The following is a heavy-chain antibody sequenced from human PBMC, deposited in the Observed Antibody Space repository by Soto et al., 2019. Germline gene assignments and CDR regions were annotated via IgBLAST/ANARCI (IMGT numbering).Heavy chain of an antibody. J-gene: IGHJ4*02. Sequence: PGGSLRLSCAASGFTFNSYPLHWVRQAPCKGLEWVAVISYDGINDYYGDSVRGRFTISRDNSKNMVYLQMNSLTPEDTAVYYCARDPYFYDWGQGKLVTVSS. CDR3: ARDPYFYD. CDR2: ISYDGIND. CDR1: GFTFNSYP. V-gene: IGHV3-30*04.